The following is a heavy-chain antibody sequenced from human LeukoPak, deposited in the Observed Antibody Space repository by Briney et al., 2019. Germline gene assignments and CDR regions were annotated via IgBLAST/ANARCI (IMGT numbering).Heavy chain of an antibody. CDR1: GGSISSSSYY. CDR3: ARHVPWFGELLTYYFDY. CDR2: IYYSGST. J-gene: IGHJ4*02. V-gene: IGHV4-39*01. Sequence: SETLSRTCTVSGGSISSSSYYWGWIRQPPGKGLEWIGSIYYSGSTYYNPSLKSRVTISVDTSKNQFSLKLSSVTAADTAVYYCARHVPWFGELLTYYFDYWGQGTLVTVSS. D-gene: IGHD3-10*01.